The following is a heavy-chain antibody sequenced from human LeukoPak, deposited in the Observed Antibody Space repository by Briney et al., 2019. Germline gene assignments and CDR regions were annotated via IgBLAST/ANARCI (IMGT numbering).Heavy chain of an antibody. CDR3: ARAPTPIIAVAGSFDY. CDR2: TYYRSKSYN. CDR1: GDRVSNNSAA. Sequence: SQTLSLTCAISGDRVSNNSAAWNWIRQSPSRGLEWLGRTYYRSKSYNDYAVSVKSRLTNNPDTSKTPFSLQVNSVTPEVTTVYYCARAPTPIIAVAGSFDYWGQGTLVTVSS. J-gene: IGHJ4*02. V-gene: IGHV6-1*01. D-gene: IGHD6-19*01.